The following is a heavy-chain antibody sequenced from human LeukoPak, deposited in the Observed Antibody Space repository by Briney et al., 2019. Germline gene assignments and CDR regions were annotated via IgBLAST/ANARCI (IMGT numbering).Heavy chain of an antibody. Sequence: GGSLRLSCAASGFTFSTYWMNWVRQAPGKGLVWVSRINSDGTTTYADSVRGRFTISRDNAKNTLYLQMNSLRAEDTAVYYCARAYSGNYRAGDFWGQGTLVTVSS. D-gene: IGHD1-26*01. CDR2: INSDGTT. CDR3: ARAYSGNYRAGDF. J-gene: IGHJ4*02. V-gene: IGHV3-74*03. CDR1: GFTFSTYW.